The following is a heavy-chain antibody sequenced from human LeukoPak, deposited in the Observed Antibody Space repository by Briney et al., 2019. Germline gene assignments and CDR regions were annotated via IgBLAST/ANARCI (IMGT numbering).Heavy chain of an antibody. Sequence: SETLSLTCTVSGGSISSGYYWGWIRQPPGKGLEWIGSIYYSGSTYYNPSLKSRVTISVDTSKNQFSLKLSSVTAADTAVYYCARQTMVRGVIHWFDPWGQGTLVTVSS. CDR1: GGSISSGYY. CDR2: IYYSGST. V-gene: IGHV4-39*01. J-gene: IGHJ5*02. D-gene: IGHD3-10*01. CDR3: ARQTMVRGVIHWFDP.